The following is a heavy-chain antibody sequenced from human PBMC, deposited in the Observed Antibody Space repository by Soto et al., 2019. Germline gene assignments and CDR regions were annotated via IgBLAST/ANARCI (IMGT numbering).Heavy chain of an antibody. CDR1: GGSISSGDYY. J-gene: IGHJ5*02. V-gene: IGHV4-30-4*02. Sequence: SETLSLTCTVSGGSISSGDYYWSWIRQPPGKGLEWIGYIYYSGRTYFNPSLKSRVTISVDTSKNQFSLKLSSVTAADTAVYYCARDYYDAGGYYPDYFDPWGQGTLVTVSS. CDR3: ARDYYDAGGYYPDYFDP. D-gene: IGHD3-22*01. CDR2: IYYSGRT.